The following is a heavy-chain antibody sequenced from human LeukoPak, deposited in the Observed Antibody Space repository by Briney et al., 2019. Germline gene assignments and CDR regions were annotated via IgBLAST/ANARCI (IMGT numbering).Heavy chain of an antibody. J-gene: IGHJ4*02. D-gene: IGHD5-12*01. Sequence: ASVTVSFKSSGYTFTSYGSSWVRQAPGQGREGMGWISAYNGNTNYAQKLQGRVTMTTDTSTSTAYMEVRSLRSDDTAVYYCARDDIVATITYDYWGQRTLVTVSS. CDR3: ARDDIVATITYDY. V-gene: IGHV1-18*01. CDR1: GYTFTSYG. CDR2: ISAYNGNT.